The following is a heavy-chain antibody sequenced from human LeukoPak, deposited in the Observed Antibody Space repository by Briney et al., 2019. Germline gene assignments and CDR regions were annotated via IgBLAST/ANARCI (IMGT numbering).Heavy chain of an antibody. V-gene: IGHV1-18*04. Sequence: ASVKVSCKASGYTFTSYGISWVRRAPGQGLEWMGCISAYNGNTNYAQKLQGRVTMTTDTSTSTAYMELRSLRSDDTAVYYCARHYSSSWKGKFDYWGQGTLVTVSS. CDR3: ARHYSSSWKGKFDY. CDR1: GYTFTSYG. J-gene: IGHJ4*02. D-gene: IGHD6-13*01. CDR2: ISAYNGNT.